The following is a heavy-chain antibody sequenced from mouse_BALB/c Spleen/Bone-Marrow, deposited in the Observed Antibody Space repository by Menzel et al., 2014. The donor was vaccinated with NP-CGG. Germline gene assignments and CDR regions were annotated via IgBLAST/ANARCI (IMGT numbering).Heavy chain of an antibody. J-gene: IGHJ4*01. CDR3: ARHGYYGSRAMDY. Sequence: EVKVEASGGGLVQPGGSLKLSCAASGFTFSSYTMSWVRQAPEKRLEWVAYISNGGGSTYYPDTVKGRFTISRDNAKNTLYLQMSSLKSEDTAMYYCARHGYYGSRAMDYWGQGTSVTVSS. CDR2: ISNGGGST. D-gene: IGHD1-1*01. CDR1: GFTFSSYT. V-gene: IGHV5-12-2*01.